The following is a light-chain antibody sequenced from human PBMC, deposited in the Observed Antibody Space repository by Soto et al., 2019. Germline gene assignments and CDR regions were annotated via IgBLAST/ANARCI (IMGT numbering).Light chain of an antibody. CDR3: QQHDNWPST. CDR2: GAS. Sequence: EIVLTQSPATLSLSPGERATLSCRASQSVTNNLAWYQQKPGQAPRLLIYGASSRATGIPARFSGSGSGTEFTLTISSLQSEDFAVYYCQQHDNWPSTFGQGTKVDIK. J-gene: IGKJ1*01. CDR1: QSVTNN. V-gene: IGKV3-15*01.